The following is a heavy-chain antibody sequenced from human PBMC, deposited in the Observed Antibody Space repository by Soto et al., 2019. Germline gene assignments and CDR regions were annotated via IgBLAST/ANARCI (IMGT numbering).Heavy chain of an antibody. CDR2: IYYSGST. CDR1: GGSISSYY. D-gene: IGHD1-26*01. Sequence: NPSETLSLTCTVSGGSISSYYWSWIRQPPGKGLEYIGYIYYSGSTNYNPSLKSRVTISVDTSKNQFSLKLSSVTAADTAVYYCARDLGSAAFDIWGQGTMVTVSS. CDR3: ARDLGSAAFDI. J-gene: IGHJ3*02. V-gene: IGHV4-59*01.